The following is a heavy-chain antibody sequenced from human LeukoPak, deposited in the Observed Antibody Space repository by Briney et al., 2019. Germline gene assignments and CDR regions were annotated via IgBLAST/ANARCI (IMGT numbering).Heavy chain of an antibody. J-gene: IGHJ4*02. CDR2: ISWNSDTI. V-gene: IGHV3-9*01. Sequence: GGSLRLSCAVSGFTFDDYAMHWVRQVPGKGLEWVSGISWNSDTIDLADSVKGRFTISRDNAKNSLYLQMNRLRAEDTALYYCATNGGGDSGYGNFDYWGQGTLVTVSS. CDR3: ATNGGGDSGYGNFDY. D-gene: IGHD5-12*01. CDR1: GFTFDDYA.